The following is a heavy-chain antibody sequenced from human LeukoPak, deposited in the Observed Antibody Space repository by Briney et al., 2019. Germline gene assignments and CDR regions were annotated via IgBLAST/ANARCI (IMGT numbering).Heavy chain of an antibody. J-gene: IGHJ6*02. D-gene: IGHD4-11*01. Sequence: SQTLSLTCTVSGRSISSGDYYWSWIRQPPGKGLEWIGYIYYSGSTYYNPSLKSRVTISVDTSKNQFSLKLSSVTAADTAVYYCARHDYSNYYYGMDVWGQGTTVTVSS. CDR2: IYYSGST. CDR3: ARHDYSNYYYGMDV. V-gene: IGHV4-30-4*01. CDR1: GRSISSGDYY.